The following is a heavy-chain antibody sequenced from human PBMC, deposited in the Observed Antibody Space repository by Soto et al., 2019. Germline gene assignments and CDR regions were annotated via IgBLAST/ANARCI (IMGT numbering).Heavy chain of an antibody. CDR2: IIPILGIA. D-gene: IGHD2-2*01. Sequence: ASVTVSCQASGGTFSSYTISWVRQAPGQGLEWMGRIIPILGIANYAQKFQGRVTITADKSTSTAYMELSSLRSEDTAVYYCARPRVVPAVTDAFDIWGQGTMVTVSS. CDR1: GGTFSSYT. V-gene: IGHV1-69*02. CDR3: ARPRVVPAVTDAFDI. J-gene: IGHJ3*02.